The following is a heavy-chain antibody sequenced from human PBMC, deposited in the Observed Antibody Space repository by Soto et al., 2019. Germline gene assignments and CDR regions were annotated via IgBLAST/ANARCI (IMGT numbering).Heavy chain of an antibody. Sequence: QVPLQESGPRLMRPSGTLSLTCTVSSGSITSANWWSWVRQPPGRGREWIGEIYHSGSTNYNLSLKSRVTLSVDKSKNQFSLSLSSVTAADTAMYYCARRGGGVVLAATTPFDYWGQGTLVTVSS. D-gene: IGHD2-15*01. J-gene: IGHJ4*02. CDR1: SGSITSANW. CDR3: ARRGGGVVLAATTPFDY. CDR2: IYHSGST. V-gene: IGHV4-4*02.